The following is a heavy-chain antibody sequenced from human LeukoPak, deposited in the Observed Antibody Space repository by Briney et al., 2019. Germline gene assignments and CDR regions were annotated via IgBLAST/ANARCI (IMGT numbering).Heavy chain of an antibody. CDR1: GFTFINAW. V-gene: IGHV3-15*01. CDR3: TTVPIEDWLDP. J-gene: IGHJ5*02. Sequence: GGALRLSCAASGFTFINAWISWVRQAAGKGGAGVGRIKSKTDGGTTEYAAPVKGRLTISRDDSKNTLYQQMNSLKTEDTAVYYCTTVPIEDWLDPWGQGAPVTVSS. CDR2: IKSKTDGGTT.